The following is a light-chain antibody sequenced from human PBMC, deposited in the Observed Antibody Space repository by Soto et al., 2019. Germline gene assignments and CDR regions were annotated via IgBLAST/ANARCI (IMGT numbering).Light chain of an antibody. CDR2: DAS. Sequence: EIVLTQSPGTLSLSPGERATLSCRASQSISSTYLTWYHQRPGQAPRLLIYDASRRATGIPDRFSGSGSGTDFSLTISRLEPEDFAVYYCLQKYFYPFTFGPGTKVDIK. V-gene: IGKV3-20*01. CDR3: LQKYFYPFT. CDR1: QSISSTY. J-gene: IGKJ3*01.